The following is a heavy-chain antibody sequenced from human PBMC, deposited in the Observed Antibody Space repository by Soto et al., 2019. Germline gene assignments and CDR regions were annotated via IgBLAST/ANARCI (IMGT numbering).Heavy chain of an antibody. Sequence: GPTLVNPTQTLTLTCTFSGFSPSTSGMRVTWIRQPPGKALGWLARIDWDDDKFYSTSLKTRLTISKDTSKNQVVLTMTNMDPVDTATYYCAGSSGQIDFWGQGTLVTVSS. CDR2: IDWDDDK. V-gene: IGHV2-70*04. CDR3: AGSSGQIDF. J-gene: IGHJ4*02. D-gene: IGHD6-19*01. CDR1: GFSPSTSGMR.